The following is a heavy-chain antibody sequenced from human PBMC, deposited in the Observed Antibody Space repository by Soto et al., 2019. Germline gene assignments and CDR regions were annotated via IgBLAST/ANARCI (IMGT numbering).Heavy chain of an antibody. CDR1: GFTVSDYY. V-gene: IGHV3-11*01. J-gene: IGHJ4*02. CDR3: AGGDSYENRSGY. Sequence: QVQLVESGGGLVKPGGSLRLSCAASGFTVSDYYMSWIRQAPGKGLEWVSYISSSGSTIYYADSVKCRFTISRDNAKNSRYLEMNSLGDEDTAVYYCAGGDSYENRSGYWGQGTLVTVSS. D-gene: IGHD5-18*01. CDR2: ISSSGSTI.